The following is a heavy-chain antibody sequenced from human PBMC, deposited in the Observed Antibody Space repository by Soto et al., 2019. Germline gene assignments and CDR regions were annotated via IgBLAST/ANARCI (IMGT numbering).Heavy chain of an antibody. D-gene: IGHD3-22*01. V-gene: IGHV3-66*01. CDR2: IYSGGST. Sequence: EVQLVESGGGLVQPGGSLRLSCAASGFTVSSNYMSWVRQAPGKGLEWVSVIYSGGSTYYADSVKGRFTISRDNSKNKLYLQMNSLRAEDTAVYYCAREYESSGYYRFAFDIWGQGTMVTVSS. J-gene: IGHJ3*02. CDR3: AREYESSGYYRFAFDI. CDR1: GFTVSSNY.